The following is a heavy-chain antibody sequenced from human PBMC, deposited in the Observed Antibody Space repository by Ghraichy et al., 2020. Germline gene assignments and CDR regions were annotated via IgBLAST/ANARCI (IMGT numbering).Heavy chain of an antibody. CDR3: ARDFHYNYGSFWYFDL. J-gene: IGHJ2*01. V-gene: IGHV4-59*01. CDR2: VYYTGST. CDR1: GGSIGSYY. Sequence: QTLSLTCTVSGGSIGSYYWSWIRQSPGKGLEWIGSVYYTGSTNYNPSLESRVTISVDSLKNQFSLRLSSVIATDSAVYYCARDFHYNYGSFWYFDLWGRGTLVTVSS. D-gene: IGHD5-18*01.